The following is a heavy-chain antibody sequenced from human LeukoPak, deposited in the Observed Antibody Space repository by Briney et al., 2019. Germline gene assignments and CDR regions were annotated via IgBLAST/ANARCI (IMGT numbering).Heavy chain of an antibody. Sequence: GGSLRPPCAASGFTFITYTMNWGRQAPGKGLEWISYISSSSSTIYYADSVKGRFTISRDNANNSLYLQMNSLRAEDTAVYYCARVGYSGVVYFDYWGQRALVTVSS. V-gene: IGHV3-48*01. CDR3: ARVGYSGVVYFDY. CDR1: GFTFITYT. D-gene: IGHD1-26*01. J-gene: IGHJ4*02. CDR2: ISSSSSTI.